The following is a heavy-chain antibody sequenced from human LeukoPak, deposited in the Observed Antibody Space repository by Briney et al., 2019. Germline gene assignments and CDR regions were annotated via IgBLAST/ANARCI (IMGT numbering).Heavy chain of an antibody. CDR1: GGXINSYY. D-gene: IGHD5-24*01. Sequence: SETLSLTCTVSGGXINSYYCTWIRQPPGRGLEWLGYIYYSGSTYYNPSLKSRVTMSLDKSKSQFSLKLNSVTAADTAVYYCARPLEMATIGGGLDYWGQGTLVTVSS. CDR2: IYYSGST. CDR3: ARPLEMATIGGGLDY. V-gene: IGHV4-59*01. J-gene: IGHJ4*02.